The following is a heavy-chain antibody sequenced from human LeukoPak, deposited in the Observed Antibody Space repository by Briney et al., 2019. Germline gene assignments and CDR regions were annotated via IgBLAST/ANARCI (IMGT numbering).Heavy chain of an antibody. J-gene: IGHJ4*02. V-gene: IGHV3-21*01. CDR3: AKDEGSGSYDY. CDR1: GFTFSSYS. CDR2: ISSSSSYI. D-gene: IGHD3-10*01. Sequence: GGSLRLSCAASGFTFSSYSMNWVRQAPGKGLEWVSSISSSSSYIYYADSVKGRFTISRDNSKNTLYLQMNSLRAEDTAVYYCAKDEGSGSYDYWGQGTLVTVSS.